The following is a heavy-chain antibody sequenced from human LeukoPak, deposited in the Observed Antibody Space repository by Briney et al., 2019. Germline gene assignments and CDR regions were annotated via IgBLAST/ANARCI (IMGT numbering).Heavy chain of an antibody. CDR1: GFTVSSNS. J-gene: IGHJ4*02. V-gene: IGHV3-66*01. Sequence: GGSLRLSCTVPGFTVSSNSMSWVRQAPGKGLDWVSVIYSGRSTYYTDSVKGRFTICRDHSKNTLVLQVNSLRAEDTAVHYDARRNYYDSSGFYGGFDYGGKGTLVTVST. CDR2: IYSGRST. CDR3: ARRNYYDSSGFYGGFDY. D-gene: IGHD3-22*01.